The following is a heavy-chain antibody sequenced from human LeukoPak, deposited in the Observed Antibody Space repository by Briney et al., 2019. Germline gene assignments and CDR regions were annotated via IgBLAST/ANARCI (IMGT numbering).Heavy chain of an antibody. D-gene: IGHD2-15*01. V-gene: IGHV3-21*01. CDR1: GFTFSSYS. J-gene: IGHJ3*02. CDR2: ISSSSSYM. CDR3: ARDWGDIVVVVAEIAFDT. Sequence: GGSLRLSCAASGFTFSSYSMNWVRQAPGKGLEWVSSISSSSSYMYYADSVKGRFTISRDNAKNSLYLQMNSLRAEDTAVYYCARDWGDIVVVVAEIAFDTWGQGTMVTVSS.